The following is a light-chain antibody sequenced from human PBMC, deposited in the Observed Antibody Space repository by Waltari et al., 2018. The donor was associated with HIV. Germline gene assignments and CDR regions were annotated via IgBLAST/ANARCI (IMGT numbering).Light chain of an antibody. CDR1: SSDVGGYTY. CDR2: EVS. J-gene: IGLJ2*01. CDR3: SSYTSSCTLAV. Sequence: QSALAHPAPVSGSPGQSLTPSRTGTSSDVGGYTYVSWYQHRPGKAPNLLMYEVSNRPSEVSNRFSGSKSGNTASLIISELQAEDEADYYCSSYTSSCTLAVFGGGTKLTVL. V-gene: IGLV2-14*01.